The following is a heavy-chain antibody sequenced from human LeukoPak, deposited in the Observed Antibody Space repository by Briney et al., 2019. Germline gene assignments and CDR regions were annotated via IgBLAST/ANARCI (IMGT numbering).Heavy chain of an antibody. Sequence: SVNVSCKASGGTFSSYGISWVRQAAGQGLEWMGRIIPILGIVKNAQKFQGRVTITADKSTSTAYMDLSSLKSEDTAVYYCARDSGYFGSGSYRFDPWGQGTLVTVSS. D-gene: IGHD3-10*01. CDR3: ARDSGYFGSGSYRFDP. CDR2: IIPILGIV. J-gene: IGHJ5*02. CDR1: GGTFSSYG. V-gene: IGHV1-69*04.